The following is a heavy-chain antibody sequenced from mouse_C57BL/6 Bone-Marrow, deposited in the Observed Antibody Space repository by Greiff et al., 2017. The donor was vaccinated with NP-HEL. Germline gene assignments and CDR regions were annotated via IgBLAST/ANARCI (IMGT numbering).Heavy chain of an antibody. CDR3: ARDHYYGSSPYWYFDV. D-gene: IGHD1-1*01. Sequence: EVQGVESGGGLVQSGRSLRLSCATSGFTFSDFYMEWVRQAPGKGLEWIAASTNKANDYTTEYSASVKGRFIVSRDTSQSILYLQMNALRAEDTAIYYCARDHYYGSSPYWYFDVWGTGTTVTVSS. V-gene: IGHV7-1*01. CDR2: STNKANDYTT. CDR1: GFTFSDFY. J-gene: IGHJ1*03.